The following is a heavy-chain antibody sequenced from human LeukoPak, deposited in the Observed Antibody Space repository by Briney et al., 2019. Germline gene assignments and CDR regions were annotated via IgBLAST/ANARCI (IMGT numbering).Heavy chain of an antibody. V-gene: IGHV4-4*07. CDR3: ARIYSRGHLDGDFDT. CDR1: VRSVSSYY. J-gene: IGHJ3*02. D-gene: IGHD3-3*01. Sequence: SETLSLTCTVSVRSVSSYYWSWIRQPAGRGLEWICRIYTSGSAKYNPSLKGRVTMSIDTSKNQFSLKMSSVTAADTAVYYCARIYSRGHLDGDFDTWGQGTLVTVSS. CDR2: IYTSGSA.